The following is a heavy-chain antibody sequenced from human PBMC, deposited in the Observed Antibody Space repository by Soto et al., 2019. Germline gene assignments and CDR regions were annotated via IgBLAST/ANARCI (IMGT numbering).Heavy chain of an antibody. CDR1: GFTFSSYW. D-gene: IGHD6-19*01. Sequence: EVQLVECGGGLVQPGGSLRLSCAASGFTFSSYWMSWVRQAPGKGLEWVANIKQDGSEKYYVDSVKGRFTISRDNTKNSLYLQMNSLRAEDTAVYYCTRGSSGSGFLEWGQGTLVTVSS. CDR3: TRGSSGSGFLE. CDR2: IKQDGSEK. J-gene: IGHJ4*02. V-gene: IGHV3-7*01.